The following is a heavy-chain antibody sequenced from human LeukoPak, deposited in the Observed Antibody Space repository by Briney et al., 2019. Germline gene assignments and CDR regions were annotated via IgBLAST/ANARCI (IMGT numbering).Heavy chain of an antibody. J-gene: IGHJ4*02. Sequence: GRSLTPSCPPYGFTFADYSTDSARHPPGNGLECDSGISWHSGSIGYADSVKGRFTISRDNAKNSLYLQMNSLRAEDTALYYCAKELAGWGQGTLVSVSS. CDR1: GFTFADYS. CDR3: AKELAG. CDR2: ISWHSGSI. V-gene: IGHV3-9*01. D-gene: IGHD6-13*01.